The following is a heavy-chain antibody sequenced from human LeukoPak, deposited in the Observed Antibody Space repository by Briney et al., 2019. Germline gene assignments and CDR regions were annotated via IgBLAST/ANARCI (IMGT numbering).Heavy chain of an antibody. J-gene: IGHJ4*02. CDR1: GFTFSGHW. D-gene: IGHD1-14*01. V-gene: IGHV3-7*01. CDR2: INQGASDK. CDR3: TRDRSRAEDD. Sequence: GGSLRLSCAASGFTFSGHWMSWVRQAPGKGLEWVANINQGASDKYYVDSVKGRFTISRDNANNLLYLQMNSLRGEDTAVYYCTRDRSRAEDDWGQGTLVTVSS.